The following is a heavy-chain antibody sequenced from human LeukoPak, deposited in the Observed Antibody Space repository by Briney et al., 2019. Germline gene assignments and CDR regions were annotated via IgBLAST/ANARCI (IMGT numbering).Heavy chain of an antibody. CDR3: ARAIGYCSSTSCFGGKENFDY. V-gene: IGHV1-18*01. CDR2: ISAYNGNT. CDR1: GYTFTSYG. Sequence: ASVKVSCKASGYTFTSYGISWVRQAPGQGLEWMGWISAYNGNTNYAQKLQGRVTMTTDTSTSKAYMELRSLRSDDTAVYYCARAIGYCSSTSCFGGKENFDYWGQGTLVTVSS. J-gene: IGHJ4*02. D-gene: IGHD2-2*01.